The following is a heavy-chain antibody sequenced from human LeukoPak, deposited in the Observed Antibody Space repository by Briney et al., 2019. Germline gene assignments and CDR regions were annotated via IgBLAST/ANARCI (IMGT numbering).Heavy chain of an antibody. J-gene: IGHJ5*02. CDR2: IYHSGST. V-gene: IGHV4-38-2*02. Sequence: SETLSLTCTVSGYSISSGYYWGWIRQPPGKGLEWIGSIYHSGSTYYNPSLKSRVTISVDTSKNQFSLKLSSVTAADTAVYYCAREDGRGNNNWFDPWGQGTLVTVSS. CDR3: AREDGRGNNNWFDP. CDR1: GYSISSGYY. D-gene: IGHD2/OR15-2a*01.